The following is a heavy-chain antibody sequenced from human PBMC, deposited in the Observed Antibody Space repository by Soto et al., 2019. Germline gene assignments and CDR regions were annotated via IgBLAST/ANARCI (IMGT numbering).Heavy chain of an antibody. CDR3: ASQAEYYTYGLDV. CDR2: IYYSGST. D-gene: IGHD1-26*01. J-gene: IGHJ6*04. Sequence: QVQLQESGPGLLKPSETLSLTCTVSGGSISNYYWYWIRQPPWKGLEWIAYIYYSGSTNYNPSLKSRVTISADTSRRKFSLKLSSVTAAETAVYYCASQAEYYTYGLDVWGKGTTVTVSS. CDR1: GGSISNYY. V-gene: IGHV4-59*01.